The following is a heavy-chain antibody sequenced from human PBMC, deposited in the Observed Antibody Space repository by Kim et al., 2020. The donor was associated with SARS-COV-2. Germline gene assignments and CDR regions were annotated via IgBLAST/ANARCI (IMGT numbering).Heavy chain of an antibody. D-gene: IGHD2-15*01. J-gene: IGHJ5*02. CDR1: GYTFTSYK. Sequence: ASVKVSCKTSGYTFTSYKMHWVRQAPGRRLEWMGWINAGNGDTMYSQNLRDRFTITKDTSARTAYMELSSLRSEDTVVYYCARAWQLLGNLFDPWGRGTLVTVSS. V-gene: IGHV1-3*01. CDR2: INAGNGDT. CDR3: ARAWQLLGNLFDP.